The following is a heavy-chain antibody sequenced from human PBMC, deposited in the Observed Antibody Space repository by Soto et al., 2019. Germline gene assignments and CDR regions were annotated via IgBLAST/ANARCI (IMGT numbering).Heavy chain of an antibody. V-gene: IGHV3-15*01. CDR1: GFTFSNAW. D-gene: IGHD5-12*01. CDR2: IKSKTDGGTT. J-gene: IGHJ4*02. Sequence: GGSLRLSCAASGFTFSNAWMSWVRQAPGKGLEWVGRIKSKTDGGTTDYAAPVKGRFTISRDDSKNTLYLQMNSLKTEDTAVYYGTTDLNFVRAWWLQLRGVRYWGQGTLVTVSS. CDR3: TTDLNFVRAWWLQLRGVRY.